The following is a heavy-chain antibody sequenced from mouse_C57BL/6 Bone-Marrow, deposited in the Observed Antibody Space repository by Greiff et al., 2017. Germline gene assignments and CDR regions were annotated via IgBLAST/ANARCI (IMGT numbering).Heavy chain of an antibody. J-gene: IGHJ4*01. CDR1: GYTFTSYW. V-gene: IGHV1-59*01. Sequence: VQLQQPGAELVRPGTSVKLSSKASGYTFTSYWMHWVKQRPGQGLEWIGVIDPSDSYTNYNQKFKGKATLTVDTSSSTAYMQLSSLTSEDSAVYYCAIRHDYAMDYWGQGTSVTVSS. CDR2: IDPSDSYT. D-gene: IGHD2-12*01. CDR3: AIRHDYAMDY.